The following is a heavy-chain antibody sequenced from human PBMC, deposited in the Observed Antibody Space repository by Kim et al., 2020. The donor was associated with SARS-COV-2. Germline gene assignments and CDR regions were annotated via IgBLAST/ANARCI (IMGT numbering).Heavy chain of an antibody. CDR2: INSDGSST. V-gene: IGHV3-74*01. D-gene: IGHD3-16*01. CDR3: ARDTTMITFGGVIVGGDAFDI. Sequence: GGSLRLSCAASGFTFSSYWMHWVRQAPGKGLVWVSRINSDGSSTSYADSVKGRFTISRDNAKNTLYLQMNSLRAEDTAVYYCARDTTMITFGGVIVGGDAFDIWGQGTMVTVSS. J-gene: IGHJ3*02. CDR1: GFTFSSYW.